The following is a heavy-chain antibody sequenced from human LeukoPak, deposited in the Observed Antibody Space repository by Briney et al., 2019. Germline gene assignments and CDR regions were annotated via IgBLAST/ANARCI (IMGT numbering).Heavy chain of an antibody. V-gene: IGHV3-48*01. CDR1: GFTFSSYS. CDR3: AAWGDFWSGYLDY. J-gene: IGHJ4*02. CDR2: ISSSSSTI. D-gene: IGHD3-3*01. Sequence: GGSLRLSCAASGFTFSSYSMNWVRQAPGKGLEWVSYISSSSSTIYYADSVKGRFTIPRDNAKNSLYLQMNSLRAEDTAVYYCAAWGDFWSGYLDYWGQGTLVTVSS.